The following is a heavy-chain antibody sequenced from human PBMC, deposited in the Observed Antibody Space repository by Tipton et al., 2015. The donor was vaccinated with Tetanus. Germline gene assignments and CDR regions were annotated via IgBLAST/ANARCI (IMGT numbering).Heavy chain of an antibody. CDR2: IKSKTDGGTT. Sequence: SLRLSCAASGFTFSNAWMTWVRQAPGKGLEWVGRIKSKTDGGTTDYAAPVKGRFTISRDDSKNTLFLQMNSLKTEDTAVYYCTTDLSTSRERELLPFDYWGQGTLVTVSS. CDR3: TTDLSTSRERELLPFDY. CDR1: GFTFSNAW. V-gene: IGHV3-15*01. J-gene: IGHJ4*02. D-gene: IGHD1-26*01.